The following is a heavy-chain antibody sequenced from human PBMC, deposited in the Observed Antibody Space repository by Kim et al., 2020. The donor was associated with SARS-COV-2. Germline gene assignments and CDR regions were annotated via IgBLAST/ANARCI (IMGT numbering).Heavy chain of an antibody. J-gene: IGHJ3*02. CDR2: GHYNGGT. CDR1: DGSISNYY. D-gene: IGHD6-19*01. CDR3: ARGRLAGLYDAFEI. V-gene: IGHV4-59*01. Sequence: SETLSLTCIVSDGSISNYYWTWIRQPPGKGLEWIGYGHYNGGTNYNLFLKSRATISLDMSKNHFSLKLTSMTNADTALYFCARGRLAGLYDAFEIWGQGT.